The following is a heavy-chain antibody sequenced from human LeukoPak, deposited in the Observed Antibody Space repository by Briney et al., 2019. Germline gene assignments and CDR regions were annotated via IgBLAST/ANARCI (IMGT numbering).Heavy chain of an antibody. J-gene: IGHJ4*02. CDR2: ISTSGTYI. Sequence: PGGSLRLSCAASGFTFSSYSMNWARQAPGKGLEWVSSISTSGTYIYFADSLKGRITISRDNAKNSLYLQMNSLRAEDTAVYYCAKEGRYSSSWQYYFDYWGQGTLVTVSS. CDR1: GFTFSSYS. CDR3: AKEGRYSSSWQYYFDY. V-gene: IGHV3-21*04. D-gene: IGHD6-13*01.